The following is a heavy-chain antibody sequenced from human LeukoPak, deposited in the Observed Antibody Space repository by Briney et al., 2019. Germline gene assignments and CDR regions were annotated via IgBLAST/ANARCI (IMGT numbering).Heavy chain of an antibody. CDR1: GYSFITYW. V-gene: IGHV5-51*01. Sequence: GESLKISCKTSGYSFITYWIGWVRQMPGQGLEWLGIIYPGDSDTRYSPSFQGRVTISADKSISTAYLHRSSLKASDTAMYYCARVRYSTGYCDYWGQGTLVTVSS. D-gene: IGHD3-22*01. J-gene: IGHJ4*02. CDR3: ARVRYSTGYCDY. CDR2: IYPGDSDT.